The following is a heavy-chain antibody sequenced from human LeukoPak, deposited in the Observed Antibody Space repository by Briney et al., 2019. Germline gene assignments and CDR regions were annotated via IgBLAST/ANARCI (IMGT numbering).Heavy chain of an antibody. Sequence: GGSLRLSCAASGFTVSSNYMSWVRQAPGKGLEWVSVIYSGGSTYYADSVKGRFTISRDNSKNTLYLQMNSLRAEDTAVYYCARGAVAGTGNFDYWGQGTLVTVSS. CDR2: IYSGGST. CDR1: GFTVSSNY. J-gene: IGHJ4*02. V-gene: IGHV3-66*01. CDR3: ARGAVAGTGNFDY. D-gene: IGHD6-19*01.